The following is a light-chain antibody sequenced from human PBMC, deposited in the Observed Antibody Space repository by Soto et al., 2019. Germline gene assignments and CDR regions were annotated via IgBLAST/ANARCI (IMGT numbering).Light chain of an antibody. CDR1: QGISSS. CDR2: AAS. J-gene: IGKJ3*01. V-gene: IGKV1-27*01. Sequence: DIQMTQSPSSLSASVGDRVTITCRASQGISSSLAWYQHKPGKVPELLIYAASTLHSGVPSRSSGSGSGTDFTLTISSLQPEDVATYYCQEYYSPPFTFGPGTKVNFK. CDR3: QEYYSPPFT.